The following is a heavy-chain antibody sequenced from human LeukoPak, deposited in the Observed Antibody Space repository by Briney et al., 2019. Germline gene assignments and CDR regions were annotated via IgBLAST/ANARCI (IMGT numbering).Heavy chain of an antibody. Sequence: SDTLSLTCTVSGGSISSSSYFWGWIRQPPGKGLEWLGTIYHSGHTYYYPSLNSRVAISVDTSTNQFSLRLKSVAAADTAVYYCARVRDEAVAVNSLDFWGQGNLVTVSS. CDR1: GGSISSSSYF. CDR2: IYHSGHT. D-gene: IGHD6-19*01. V-gene: IGHV4-39*07. J-gene: IGHJ4*02. CDR3: ARVRDEAVAVNSLDF.